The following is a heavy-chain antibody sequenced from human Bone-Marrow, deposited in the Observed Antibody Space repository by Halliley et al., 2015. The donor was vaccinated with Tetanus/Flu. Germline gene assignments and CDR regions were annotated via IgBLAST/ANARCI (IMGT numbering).Heavy chain of an antibody. D-gene: IGHD3-3*01. V-gene: IGHV3-21*01. J-gene: IGHJ6*02. CDR3: ARDPGDFWSSAMDV. Sequence: SLRLSCAASGFTFSSYRMNWVRQAPGKGLEWVSSISSSSTHTYYGDSVKGRFTVSRDDAKNSLYLEMNSLRVEDTAVYYCARDPGDFWSSAMDVWGQGTTVTVSS. CDR2: ISSSSTHT. CDR1: GFTFSSYR.